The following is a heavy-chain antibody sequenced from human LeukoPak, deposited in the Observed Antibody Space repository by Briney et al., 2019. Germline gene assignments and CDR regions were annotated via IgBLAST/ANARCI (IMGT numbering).Heavy chain of an antibody. CDR3: ARAPIDSLSFDY. D-gene: IGHD1-26*01. CDR1: GLTVSSNC. J-gene: IGHJ4*02. Sequence: PGGSLRLSCAASGLTVSSNCMSWVRQAPGKGLEWVANIKQDGSEKYYVDSVKGRFTISRDNAKNSLYLQMNSLRAEDTAVYYCARAPIDSLSFDYWGQGTLVTVSS. V-gene: IGHV3-7*01. CDR2: IKQDGSEK.